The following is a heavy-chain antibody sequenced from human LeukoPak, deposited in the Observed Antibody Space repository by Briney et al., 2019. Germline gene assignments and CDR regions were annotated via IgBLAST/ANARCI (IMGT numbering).Heavy chain of an antibody. CDR1: GFTFSDYY. D-gene: IGHD2-15*01. CDR3: AKDISGIVATATGFDY. Sequence: GGSLRLSCAASGFTFSDYYMSWIRQAPGKGLEWVSYISSSGSTIYYADSVKGRFTISRDNAKNSLYLQMTSLRSEDTALYYCAKDISGIVATATGFDYWGQGTQVTVSS. V-gene: IGHV3-11*01. CDR2: ISSSGSTI. J-gene: IGHJ4*02.